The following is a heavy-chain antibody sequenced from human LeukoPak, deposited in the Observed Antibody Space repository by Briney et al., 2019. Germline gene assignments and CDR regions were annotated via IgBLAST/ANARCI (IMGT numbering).Heavy chain of an antibody. CDR1: GFTFSSYS. J-gene: IGHJ4*02. D-gene: IGHD6-6*01. CDR2: ISSSSSYI. Sequence: GGSLRLSCAASGFTFSSYSMNWVRQAPGKGLEWVSFISSSSSYIYYTDSVKGRFTISRDNAKNSLYLQLNSLGAEDTALYYCARGEWSSSPFDYWGQGTLVTVSS. V-gene: IGHV3-21*01. CDR3: ARGEWSSSPFDY.